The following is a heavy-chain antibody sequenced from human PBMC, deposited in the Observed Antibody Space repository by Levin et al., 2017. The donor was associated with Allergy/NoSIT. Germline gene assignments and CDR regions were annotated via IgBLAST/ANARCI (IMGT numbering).Heavy chain of an antibody. V-gene: IGHV3-30*18. Sequence: LSLPCAASGFTFSSSGMHWVRQAPGKGLEWVAVISYDGSNKYYADSVKGRFTISRDNSKNTLYLQMNSLRAEDTAVYYCAKDVWFGELGAIDYWGQGTLVTVSS. CDR3: AKDVWFGELGAIDY. CDR2: ISYDGSNK. CDR1: GFTFSSSG. J-gene: IGHJ4*02. D-gene: IGHD3-10*01.